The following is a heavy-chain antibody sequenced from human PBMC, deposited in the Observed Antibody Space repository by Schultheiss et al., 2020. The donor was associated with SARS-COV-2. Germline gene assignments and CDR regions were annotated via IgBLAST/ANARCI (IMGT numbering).Heavy chain of an antibody. J-gene: IGHJ4*02. Sequence: GGSLRLSCAASGFTFSSYGMHWVRQAPGKGLEWVAVIWYDGSNKYYADSVKGRFTISRDNSKNTLYLQMNSLRAEDTAVYYCARDRDCSSTSCYGFDYWGQGTLVTVSS. CDR3: ARDRDCSSTSCYGFDY. V-gene: IGHV3-33*08. CDR2: IWYDGSNK. D-gene: IGHD2-2*01. CDR1: GFTFSSYG.